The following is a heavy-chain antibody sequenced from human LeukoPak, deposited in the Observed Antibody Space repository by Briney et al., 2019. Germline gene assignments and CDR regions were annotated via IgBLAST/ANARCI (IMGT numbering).Heavy chain of an antibody. CDR3: AKGLYYYDRSGYLTFDY. D-gene: IGHD3-22*01. CDR1: GFTFSSFG. J-gene: IGHJ4*02. Sequence: GGSLRLSCAASGFTFSSFGMSWVRQAPRKGLEWVSTTSNSGGSTYYADSVKGRFTISRDNSKNTLYLQMNSLRAEDTAVYYCAKGLYYYDRSGYLTFDYWGQGTLVTVSS. V-gene: IGHV3-23*01. CDR2: TSNSGGST.